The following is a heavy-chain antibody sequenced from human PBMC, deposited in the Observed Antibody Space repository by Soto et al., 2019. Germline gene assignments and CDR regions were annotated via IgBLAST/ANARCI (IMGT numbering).Heavy chain of an antibody. CDR1: GGSFSIYH. D-gene: IGHD5-18*01. V-gene: IGHV4-34*01. CDR3: ARGYDTALAPIF. CDR2: INHLTTT. J-gene: IGHJ4*02. Sequence: SFTLAGDGGSFSIYHWSWIRQTPGKGLEWIGEINHLTTTNYNPSLKSRVIISLDTPKNQFSLKLSSVTAADTAVYYCARGYDTALAPIFWGQGILVTVSS.